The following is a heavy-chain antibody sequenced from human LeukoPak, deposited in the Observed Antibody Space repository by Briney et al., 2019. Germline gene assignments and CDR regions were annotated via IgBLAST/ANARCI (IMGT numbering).Heavy chain of an antibody. J-gene: IGHJ4*02. D-gene: IGHD6-13*01. CDR1: GFMFSSNW. V-gene: IGHV3-7*03. CDR3: AKHPPLYSSSWPYYFDY. Sequence: GGSLRLSCAASGFMFSSNWMSWVRLAPGKGLEWVANIKEDGTETYYVDSVKGRFTISRDNAKNSLYLQMNSLRVEDTAVYYCAKHPPLYSSSWPYYFDYWGQGTLVTVSS. CDR2: IKEDGTET.